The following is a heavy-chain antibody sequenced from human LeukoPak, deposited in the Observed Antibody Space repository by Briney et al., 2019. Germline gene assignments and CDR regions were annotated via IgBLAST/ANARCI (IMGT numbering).Heavy chain of an antibody. CDR3: AKGLSYDFWSGSQID. J-gene: IGHJ4*02. V-gene: IGHV3-9*01. D-gene: IGHD3-3*01. CDR2: ISWNSGSI. Sequence: PGGSLRLSCAASGFTFDDYAMHWVRQAPGKGPEWVSGISWNSGSIGYADSVKGRFTISRDNAKNSLYLQMNSLRAEDTALHYCAKGLSYDFWSGSQIDWGQGTLVTVSS. CDR1: GFTFDDYA.